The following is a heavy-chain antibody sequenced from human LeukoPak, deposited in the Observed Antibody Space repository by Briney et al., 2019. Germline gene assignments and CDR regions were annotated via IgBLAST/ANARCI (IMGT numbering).Heavy chain of an antibody. CDR1: GFTFSSYE. J-gene: IGHJ4*02. CDR2: ISSSGTTI. Sequence: PGGSLRLSCAASGFTFSSYEMNWVRQAPGKGLEWVSYISSSGTTIYYADSVKGRFTISRDNSKNTLYLQMNSLRAEDTAVYYCAKDGQWYSYGPFDYWGQGTLVTVSS. V-gene: IGHV3-48*03. CDR3: AKDGQWYSYGPFDY. D-gene: IGHD5-18*01.